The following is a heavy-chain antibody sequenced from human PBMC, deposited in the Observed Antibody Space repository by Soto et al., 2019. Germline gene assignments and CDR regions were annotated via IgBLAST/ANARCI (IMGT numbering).Heavy chain of an antibody. CDR3: TRHLSDY. J-gene: IGHJ4*02. V-gene: IGHV3-73*02. CDR2: IRSKVNSYAT. CDR1: GFTFSTSA. Sequence: EVQLVESGGGLVQPGGSLKLSCAASGFTFSTSAMHWVRQASGKGLEWVGRIRSKVNSYATEEGESVKGRFTISREDSRNTTYLQTNSLETEHTAVYSCTRHLSDYWGPGTLVSVSS.